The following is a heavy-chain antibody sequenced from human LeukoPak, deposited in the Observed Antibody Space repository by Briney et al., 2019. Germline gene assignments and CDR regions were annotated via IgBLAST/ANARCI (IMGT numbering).Heavy chain of an antibody. V-gene: IGHV4-4*07. CDR2: IYTSGST. D-gene: IGHD3-22*01. Sequence: SETVSLTCTVSGGSISSYYWSWIRQPAGKGLEWIGRIYTSGSTNYNPSLKSRVTMSVDTSKNQFSLKLSSVTAADTAVYYCARVNKYYYDSSGYADYWGQRTLVTVSS. CDR3: ARVNKYYYDSSGYADY. CDR1: GGSISSYY. J-gene: IGHJ4*02.